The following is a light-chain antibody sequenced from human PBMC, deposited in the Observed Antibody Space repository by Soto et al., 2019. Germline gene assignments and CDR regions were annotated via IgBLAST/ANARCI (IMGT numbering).Light chain of an antibody. CDR1: QSIDTY. CDR3: QQSRSAPCT. Sequence: DIEMTQSPSSLSASVGDRVTIACRASQSIDTYLNWYHQKPGEAPKLLIYGASRLQSGAPSRFSGSGSGTDFPLTIASLQPKDFGPYTCQQSRSAPCTFGPVTKVDFK. V-gene: IGKV1-39*01. J-gene: IGKJ3*01. CDR2: GAS.